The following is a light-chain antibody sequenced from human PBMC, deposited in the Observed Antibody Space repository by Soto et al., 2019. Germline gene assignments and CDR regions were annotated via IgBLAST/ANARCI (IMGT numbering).Light chain of an antibody. J-gene: IGKJ4*01. Sequence: EIVMTQSPVTLSVSPGERVTLSCRASQTVNINLAWYQQRPGQAPRVRIYGASNRASGIPHRFSGSGSGTDFTLTISSLEPDDFALYYCQQYKDWPPLTFGGGTRVEIK. CDR1: QTVNIN. V-gene: IGKV3D-15*01. CDR2: GAS. CDR3: QQYKDWPPLT.